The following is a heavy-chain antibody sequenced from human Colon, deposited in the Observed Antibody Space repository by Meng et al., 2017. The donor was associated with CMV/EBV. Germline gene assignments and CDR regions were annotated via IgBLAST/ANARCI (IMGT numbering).Heavy chain of an antibody. V-gene: IGHV3-23*01. D-gene: IGHD2-2*02. CDR3: AKNLFVPPAIMSVFAPNDY. CDR2: ISSAGDEI. J-gene: IGHJ4*02. Sequence: GGSLRLSCAASGFTFSSYAMSWVRQAPGQGLEWVAVISSAGDEIYYADSVKGRFIVSRDNAKNTLFLQINGLGAEDTAVYYCAKNLFVPPAIMSVFAPNDYWGQGTLVTVSS. CDR1: GFTFSSYA.